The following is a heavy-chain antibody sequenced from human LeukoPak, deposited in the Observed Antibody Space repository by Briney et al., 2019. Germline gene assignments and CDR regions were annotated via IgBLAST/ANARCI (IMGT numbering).Heavy chain of an antibody. CDR1: GFTFSSYA. V-gene: IGHV3-23*01. J-gene: IGHJ3*02. D-gene: IGHD3-22*01. CDR2: ISGSRGST. Sequence: PGGSLRLSCAASGFTFSSYAMSWFRQAPGKGLEWVSAISGSRGSTYYADSVKGRFTISRDISKNTLYLQMNSLRAEDTAVYYCAKDNFDSSGTQYDAFDTWGQGTMVTVSS. CDR3: AKDNFDSSGTQYDAFDT.